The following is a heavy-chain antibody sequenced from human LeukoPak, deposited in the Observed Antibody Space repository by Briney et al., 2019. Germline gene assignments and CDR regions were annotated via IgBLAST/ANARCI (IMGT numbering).Heavy chain of an antibody. CDR3: ARDTRGIAAAGTHAFDI. V-gene: IGHV4-59*01. J-gene: IGHJ3*02. D-gene: IGHD6-13*01. CDR2: IYYSGST. Sequence: PSETLSLTCTVSGGSISSYYWSWIRQPPGKGLEWIGYIYYSGSTNYNPSLKSRVTISVDTSKNQFSLKLSSATAADTAVYYCARDTRGIAAAGTHAFDIWGQGTMVTVSS. CDR1: GGSISSYY.